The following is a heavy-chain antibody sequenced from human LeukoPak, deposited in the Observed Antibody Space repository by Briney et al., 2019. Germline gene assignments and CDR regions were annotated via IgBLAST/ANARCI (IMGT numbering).Heavy chain of an antibody. J-gene: IGHJ4*02. CDR1: GFTFNSYR. D-gene: IGHD1-20*01. CDR2: IEPDGSKT. CDR3: ARITGTFDY. Sequence: GGSLRLSCAASGFTFNSYRMSWVRQAPGEGLEWVANIEPDGSKTYYVDSVRGRFTISRDNAKNLLYLQMNSLRAEDTAVYYCARITGTFDYWGQGTLVTVSS. V-gene: IGHV3-7*01.